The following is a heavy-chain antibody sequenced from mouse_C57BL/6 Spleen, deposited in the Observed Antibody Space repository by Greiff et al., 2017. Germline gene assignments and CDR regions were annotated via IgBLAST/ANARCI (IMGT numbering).Heavy chain of an antibody. CDR2: LSSGDSYT. CDR1: GFTFSSSG. CDR3: AIHGGTTVGHYFDY. D-gene: IGHD1-1*01. Sequence: EVQRVESVGDLVKPGGSLKLSCAASGFTFSSSGMSWVRQTPDQRLEWVATLSSGDSYTSYPDSVKGRFTISRDNANNTLYLQMSSLKSEDTAMYYCAIHGGTTVGHYFDYWGQGTTLTVSS. J-gene: IGHJ2*01. V-gene: IGHV5-6*01.